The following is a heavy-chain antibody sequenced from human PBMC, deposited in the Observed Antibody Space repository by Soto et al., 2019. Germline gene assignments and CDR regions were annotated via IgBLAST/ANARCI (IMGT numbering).Heavy chain of an antibody. Sequence: QVQLQESGPGLVKSSETLSLTCTVSGGSVSSEHYYWNWIRQAPGKGLEWIGYFFYTGSTNYNPSLESXXTXSXGMSKNHFSLQLSSVTAADTAVYYCAGGTDGKKVAYWGQGTLVTVSS. J-gene: IGHJ4*02. CDR1: GGSVSSEHYY. CDR2: FFYTGST. CDR3: AGGTDGKKVAY. D-gene: IGHD5-12*01. V-gene: IGHV4-61*03.